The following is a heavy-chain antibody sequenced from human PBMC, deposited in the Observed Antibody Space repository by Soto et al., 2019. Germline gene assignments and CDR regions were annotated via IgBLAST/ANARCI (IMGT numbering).Heavy chain of an antibody. CDR3: ARHRVPCSSNWSFDS. CDR2: IYYSGST. CDR1: GGSISGSGYY. V-gene: IGHV4-39*01. D-gene: IGHD6-13*01. Sequence: QLQLQESGLGLVKSSETLSLTCTVSGGSISGSGYYWGWIRQPPGQGLEWIGSIYYSGSTFNNPSLKSRVTMSVDTPQNQFSLVLSSATAADTAVYYCARHRVPCSSNWSFDSWGQGTLVTVSS. J-gene: IGHJ4*02.